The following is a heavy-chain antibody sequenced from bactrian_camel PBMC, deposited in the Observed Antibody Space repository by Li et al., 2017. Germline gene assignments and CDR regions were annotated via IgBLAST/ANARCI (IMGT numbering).Heavy chain of an antibody. CDR1: GFSFSGYG. CDR2: IHTDAKDT. J-gene: IGHJ4*01. V-gene: IGHV3S7*01. CDR3: ANSRERYSDYVHVY. Sequence: HVQLVESGGGLVQPGGSLRLSCVGSGFSFSGYGMSWVRQAPGKGLEWVSSIHTDAKDTYYTDSVKGRFTISRDNAKNTLYLQLNSLKTEDTAMYYCANSRERYSDYVHVYWGQGTQVTVS. D-gene: IGHD4*01.